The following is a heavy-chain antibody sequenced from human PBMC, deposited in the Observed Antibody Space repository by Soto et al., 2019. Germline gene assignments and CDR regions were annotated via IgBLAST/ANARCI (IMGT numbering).Heavy chain of an antibody. CDR1: GDTFNDYY. CDR2: INPNGGVT. Sequence: QVQLVQSGAEVKKPGASVTVSCRSSGDTFNDYYIHWVRQAPGQGLEWMGWINPNGGVTKYAQKSQGWVSMTRDTSIRTVYMQLSRLRSDDTAVYYCARESGGAPATLDYYYFYMDVWGTGTTVTVSS. J-gene: IGHJ6*03. CDR3: ARESGGAPATLDYYYFYMDV. D-gene: IGHD1-26*01. V-gene: IGHV1-2*04.